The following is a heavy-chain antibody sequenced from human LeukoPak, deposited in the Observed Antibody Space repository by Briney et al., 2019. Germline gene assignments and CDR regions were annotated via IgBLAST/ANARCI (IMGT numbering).Heavy chain of an antibody. J-gene: IGHJ5*02. D-gene: IGHD3-9*01. V-gene: IGHV1-2*02. CDR1: GYTFTDYY. CDR3: ARSYFDVLTNYYMWLAP. CDR2: INLNSGDT. Sequence: ASVKVSCRASGYTFTDYYIHWVRQDPGQGLEWMGWINLNSGDTYYAQNFQDRVTMTGDTSISTAYLELSSLRSDDTAVFYCARSYFDVLTNYYMWLAPWGQGTLVTVSS.